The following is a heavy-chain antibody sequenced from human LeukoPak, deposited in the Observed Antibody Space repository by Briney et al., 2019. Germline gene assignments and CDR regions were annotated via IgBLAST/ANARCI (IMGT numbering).Heavy chain of an antibody. J-gene: IGHJ6*02. D-gene: IGHD2-15*01. CDR3: EVVVAATHRDYYGMDV. V-gene: IGHV3-23*01. CDR2: ISGSGGST. CDR1: GFTFSSYA. Sequence: GGSLRLSCAASGFTFSSYAMSWVRQAPGKGLEWVSAISGSGGSTYYADSVKDRFTISRDNSKNTLYLQMNSLRAEDTAVYYCEVVVAATHRDYYGMDVWGQGTTVTVSS.